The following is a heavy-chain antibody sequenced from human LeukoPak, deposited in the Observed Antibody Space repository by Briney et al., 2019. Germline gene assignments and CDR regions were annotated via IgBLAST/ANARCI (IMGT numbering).Heavy chain of an antibody. CDR3: TTDPLYYYDSSGYYLDS. CDR2: IKSKTDGGTT. CDR1: GFTFSNAW. D-gene: IGHD3-22*01. V-gene: IGHV3-15*01. Sequence: PGGSLRLSCAASGFTFSNAWMSWVRQAPRKGLEWVGRIKSKTDGGTTDYAAPVKGRFTISRDDSKNTLYLQMNSLKTEDTAVYYCTTDPLYYYDSSGYYLDSWGQGTLVTVSS. J-gene: IGHJ5*01.